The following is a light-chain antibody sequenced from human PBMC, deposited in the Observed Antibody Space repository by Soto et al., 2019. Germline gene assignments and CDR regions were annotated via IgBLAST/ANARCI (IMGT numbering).Light chain of an antibody. CDR3: QQYNSYSTWT. CDR2: DAS. CDR1: QGISSA. J-gene: IGKJ1*01. V-gene: IGKV1-13*02. Sequence: AIQLTQSPSSLSASVGDSVTITCRASQGISSALAWYQQTPGRAPKLLIFDASSLESGVPSRFSGSGSGTEFTLTISSLQPDDFATYYCQQYNSYSTWTFGQGTKVDIK.